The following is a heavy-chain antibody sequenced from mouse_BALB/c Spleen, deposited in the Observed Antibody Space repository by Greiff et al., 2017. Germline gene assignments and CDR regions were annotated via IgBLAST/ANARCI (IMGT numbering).Heavy chain of an antibody. Sequence: VQLQQPGAELVMPGASVKMSCKASGYTFTDYWMHWVKQRPGQGLEWIGAIDTSDSYTSYNQKVKGKATLTVDESSSTAYMQLSSLTSEDSAVYYGEKNWDYWGQGTTLTVSS. J-gene: IGHJ2*01. V-gene: IGHV1-69*01. CDR1: GYTFTDYW. CDR2: IDTSDSYT. CDR3: EKNWDY. D-gene: IGHD4-1*01.